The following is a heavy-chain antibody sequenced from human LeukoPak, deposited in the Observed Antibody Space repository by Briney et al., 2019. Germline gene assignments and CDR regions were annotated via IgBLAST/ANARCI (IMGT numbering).Heavy chain of an antibody. CDR3: ARSLPTKGATRGFDY. V-gene: IGHV4-34*01. CDR1: GGSFSGYY. Sequence: PSETLSLTCAVYGGSFSGYYWSWIRQPPGKGLEWIGEINHSGSTNYNPSLKSRVPISVDTSKNQFSLKLSSVTAADTAVYCCARSLPTKGATRGFDYWGQGTLVTVSS. D-gene: IGHD1-26*01. J-gene: IGHJ4*02. CDR2: INHSGST.